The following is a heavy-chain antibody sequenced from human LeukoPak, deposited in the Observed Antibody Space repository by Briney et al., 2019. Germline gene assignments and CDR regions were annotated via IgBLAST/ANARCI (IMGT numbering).Heavy chain of an antibody. CDR2: INHSGST. CDR3: ARGAEWTRAIYYFDY. D-gene: IGHD1-14*01. Sequence: PSETLSLTCAVYGGSFSGYYWSWIRQPPGKGLEWIGEINHSGSTNYNPSLKSRVTISVDTSKNQFSLKLSSVTAADTAVYYCARGAEWTRAIYYFDYWGQGTLVTVPS. CDR1: GGSFSGYY. J-gene: IGHJ4*02. V-gene: IGHV4-34*01.